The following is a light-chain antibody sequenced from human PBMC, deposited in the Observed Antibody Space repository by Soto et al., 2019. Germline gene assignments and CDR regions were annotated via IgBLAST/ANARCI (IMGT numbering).Light chain of an antibody. CDR2: GAS. V-gene: IGKV3-20*01. CDR1: QSVSSNY. CDR3: QQYANSPFT. Sequence: EIVLAQSPGTLPLSPGERATLSCRASQSVSSNYLVWYQQKPGQATRPLIYGASSRATGIPDRFSGSGAGTDFTLIISRLEPEDFAVYYCQQYANSPFTFGQGTKLEIK. J-gene: IGKJ2*01.